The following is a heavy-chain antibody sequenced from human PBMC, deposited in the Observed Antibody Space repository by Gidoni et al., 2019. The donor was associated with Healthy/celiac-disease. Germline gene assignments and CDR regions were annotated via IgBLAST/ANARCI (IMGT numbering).Heavy chain of an antibody. Sequence: EVQLVESGGGLVKPGGSLRLSCAASGFTFSNAWMSWVRQAPGKGLEWVGRIKSKTDGGTTDYAAPVKGRFTISRDDSKNTLYLQMNSLKTEDTAVYYCTTVRYYSGYAGARYYFDYWGQGTLVTVSS. D-gene: IGHD5-12*01. CDR3: TTVRYYSGYAGARYYFDY. V-gene: IGHV3-15*01. J-gene: IGHJ4*02. CDR2: IKSKTDGGTT. CDR1: GFTFSNAW.